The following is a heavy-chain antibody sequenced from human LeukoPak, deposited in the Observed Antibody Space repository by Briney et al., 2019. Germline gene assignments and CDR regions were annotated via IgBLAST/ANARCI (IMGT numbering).Heavy chain of an antibody. CDR3: VRESAYDSGWVTRWFDP. Sequence: SETLSLTCIVSNYSISSDYYWGWIRPPPGKGLEWIGSIHHSGRTYYNPSLKSRVTISVDTSKNQFSLQLNSVTPEDTAVYYCVRESAYDSGWVTRWFDPWGQGTLVTVSS. D-gene: IGHD6-19*01. J-gene: IGHJ5*02. CDR2: IHHSGRT. CDR1: NYSISSDYY. V-gene: IGHV4-38-2*02.